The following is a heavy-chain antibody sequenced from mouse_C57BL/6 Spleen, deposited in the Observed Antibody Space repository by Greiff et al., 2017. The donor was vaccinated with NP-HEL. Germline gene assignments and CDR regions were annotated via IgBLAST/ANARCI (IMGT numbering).Heavy chain of an antibody. CDR2: ISDGGSYT. Sequence: DVMLVESGGGLVKPGGSLKLSCAASGFTFSSYAMSWVRQTPEKRLEWVATISDGGSYTYYPDNVKGRFTISRDNAKNNLYLQMSHLKSEDTAMYYCARDRGITTVVSPFAYWGQGTLVTVSA. J-gene: IGHJ3*01. CDR3: ARDRGITTVVSPFAY. D-gene: IGHD1-1*01. CDR1: GFTFSSYA. V-gene: IGHV5-4*01.